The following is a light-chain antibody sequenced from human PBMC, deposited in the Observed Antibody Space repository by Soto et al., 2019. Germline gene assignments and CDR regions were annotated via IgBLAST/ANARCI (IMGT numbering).Light chain of an antibody. V-gene: IGLV2-23*01. CDR1: SSDVGGYNL. J-gene: IGLJ2*01. CDR3: CSYAGSSTL. Sequence: QSALTQPAYVSGSLGQSITIYCTGTSSDVGGYNLVSWYQHHPGKAPKLMIYEASKRPSGVSNRFSGSKSGNTASLTISGLQAEDEADYYCCSYAGSSTLFGGGTKLTVL. CDR2: EAS.